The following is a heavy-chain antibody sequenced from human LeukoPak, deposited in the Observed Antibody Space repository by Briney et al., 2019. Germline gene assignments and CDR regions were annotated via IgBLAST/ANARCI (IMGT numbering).Heavy chain of an antibody. V-gene: IGHV4-39*01. D-gene: IGHD3-22*01. CDR2: IYYSGST. Sequence: PSETLSLTCSVSGGSMSCSGDYWGWIRQPPGKGLEWIGSIYYSGSTYYNPSLKSRVTISVDTSKNQFSLKLSSVTAADTAVYYCARPRIGIYYDSRGYHDAFGIWGQGTMVTVSS. J-gene: IGHJ3*02. CDR3: ARPRIGIYYDSRGYHDAFGI. CDR1: GGSMSCSGDY.